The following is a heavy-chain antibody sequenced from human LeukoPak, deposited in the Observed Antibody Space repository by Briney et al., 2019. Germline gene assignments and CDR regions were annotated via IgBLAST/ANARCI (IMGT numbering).Heavy chain of an antibody. Sequence: GGSLRLSCAASGLIFSSYWMSWVRQAPGKGLEWVANIKKDGSEMYCVDSVKGRFTISRDNAKNSLYLQMNNLRAGDTAVYYCARATAGFDYWGQGTLVTVSS. J-gene: IGHJ4*02. V-gene: IGHV3-7*01. CDR1: GLIFSSYW. CDR2: IKKDGSEM. CDR3: ARATAGFDY.